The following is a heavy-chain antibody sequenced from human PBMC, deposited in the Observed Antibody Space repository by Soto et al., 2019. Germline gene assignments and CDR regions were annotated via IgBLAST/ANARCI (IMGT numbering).Heavy chain of an antibody. CDR2: VSNDGSNK. V-gene: IGHV3-30*18. CDR1: GFTFSSYV. Sequence: QVQLVEPGGGVVQPGRSLRLSCAASGFTFSSYVMHWVRQAPGKGLEWVAVVSNDGSNKDYADSVKGRFTISRDNSKNTLYLQMNSLRAEDTAVYYCAKVLLTYTSGWYHPHFDYWGQGTLVTVSS. J-gene: IGHJ4*02. D-gene: IGHD6-19*01. CDR3: AKVLLTYTSGWYHPHFDY.